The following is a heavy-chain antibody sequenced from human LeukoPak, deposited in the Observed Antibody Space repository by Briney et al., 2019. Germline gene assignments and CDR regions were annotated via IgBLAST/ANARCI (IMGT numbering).Heavy chain of an antibody. CDR3: AKDNRQWLVPCLAR. J-gene: IGHJ4*02. V-gene: IGHV1-18*01. CDR1: GYTFTSYG. CDR2: ISAYNGNT. D-gene: IGHD6-19*01. Sequence: ASVKVSCKASGYTFTSYGISWVRQAPGQGLEWMGWISAYNGNTNYAQKLQGRVTMTTDTSTSTAYMELRSLRSDDTAVYYCAKDNRQWLVPCLARWGQGTLVTVSS.